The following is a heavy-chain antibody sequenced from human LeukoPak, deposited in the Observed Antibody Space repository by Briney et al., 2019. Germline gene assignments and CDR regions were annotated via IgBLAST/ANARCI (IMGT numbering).Heavy chain of an antibody. CDR3: ATGNDRRFFDY. J-gene: IGHJ4*02. Sequence: SETLSLTCSVSGGSVSRYYWSWIRQPPGKGLEWIGYISDSGSINYNPSLKSRVTMSVDTSKNQVSLKLTSGTPADTAVYYCATGNDRRFFDYWGQGTLVTVSS. CDR2: ISDSGSI. CDR1: GGSVSRYY. D-gene: IGHD1-1*01. V-gene: IGHV4-59*02.